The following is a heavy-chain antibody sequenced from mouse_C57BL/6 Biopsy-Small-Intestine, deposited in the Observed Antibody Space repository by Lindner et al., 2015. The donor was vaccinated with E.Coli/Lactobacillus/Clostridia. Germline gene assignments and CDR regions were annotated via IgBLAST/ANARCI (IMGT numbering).Heavy chain of an antibody. CDR1: GYTLTEFC. J-gene: IGHJ1*01. Sequence: SVKVSCKVSGYTLTEFCMHWVRQVPGKGLEWMGGFDPEDDETFYAQKFQGRVTMTEDSSTDTAYMELRSLRSEDTAVYYCVRGKLERRLDAFDIWGQGTMVTVSS. CDR3: VRGKLERRLDAFDI. CDR2: FDPEDDET. V-gene: IGHV1-83*01. D-gene: IGHD1-2*01.